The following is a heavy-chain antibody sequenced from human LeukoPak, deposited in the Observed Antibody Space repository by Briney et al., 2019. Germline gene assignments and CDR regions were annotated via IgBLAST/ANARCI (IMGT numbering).Heavy chain of an antibody. V-gene: IGHV3-23*01. D-gene: IGHD2-15*01. CDR2: ISGSAFMS. Sequence: GGALRLSCPGSGFTFGNYAISWVRQAPGKGLGWASAISGSAFMSYYGVSVQGRFTNSRDNSKNTVYLQMNSLPAEDTAIYYCAKDLFGSVILTFDNWGRGTLVSVSS. CDR1: GFTFGNYA. J-gene: IGHJ4*02. CDR3: AKDLFGSVILTFDN.